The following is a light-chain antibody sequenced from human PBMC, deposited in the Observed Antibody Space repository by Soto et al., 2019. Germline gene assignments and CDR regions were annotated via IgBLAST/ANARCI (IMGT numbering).Light chain of an antibody. CDR2: DAS. J-gene: IGKJ1*01. CDR3: QQYNSYWT. Sequence: DIPMTQSPSTLSASVRDRVTITCRASQSISNWLAWYQQKPGKAPKLLIYDASSLESGVPSRFSGSGSGTEFTLTSSSLQPDDFATYYCQQYNSYWTFGQGTKVEIK. CDR1: QSISNW. V-gene: IGKV1-5*01.